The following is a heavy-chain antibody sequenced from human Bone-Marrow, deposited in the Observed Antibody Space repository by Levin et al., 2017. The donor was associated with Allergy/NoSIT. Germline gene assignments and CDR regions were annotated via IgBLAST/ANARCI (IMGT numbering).Heavy chain of an antibody. D-gene: IGHD6-19*01. CDR2: ISGSSTTI. Sequence: GGSLRLSCAASGFTFSSYNMNWVRQAPGKGLEWISYISGSSTTIHYADSVKGRFTISRDNAENSLYLQMNSLRAEDTAVYYCARGPPYTSAWYVNYWGQGTRVTVSS. V-gene: IGHV3-48*01. J-gene: IGHJ4*02. CDR3: ARGPPYTSAWYVNY. CDR1: GFTFSSYN.